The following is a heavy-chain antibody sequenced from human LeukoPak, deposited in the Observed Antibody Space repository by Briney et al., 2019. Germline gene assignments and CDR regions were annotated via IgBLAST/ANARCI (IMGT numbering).Heavy chain of an antibody. J-gene: IGHJ6*02. CDR1: GFTFDDYA. Sequence: GRSLRLSCAASGFTFDDYAMHWVRQAPGKGLEWVSGISWNSGSIGYADSVKGRFTISRDNAKNTLYLQMNSLRAEDTAVYYCARAPNLRYYYGMDVWGQGTTVTVSS. CDR2: ISWNSGSI. V-gene: IGHV3-9*01. CDR3: ARAPNLRYYYGMDV.